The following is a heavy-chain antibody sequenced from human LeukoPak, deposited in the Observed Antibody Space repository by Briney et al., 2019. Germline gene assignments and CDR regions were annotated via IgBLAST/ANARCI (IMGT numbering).Heavy chain of an antibody. CDR3: AKILWLTYYFDY. J-gene: IGHJ4*02. CDR1: GFTFSSYG. V-gene: IGHV3-23*01. D-gene: IGHD2-21*01. CDR2: ISLSDSI. Sequence: GGSLRLSCAASGFTFSSYGMSWVRQAPGKGLEWVSLISLSDSIFYADSVKGRFTISRDNSKNTLYLQMNSLRAEDTAVYYCAKILWLTYYFDYWGQGTLVTVSS.